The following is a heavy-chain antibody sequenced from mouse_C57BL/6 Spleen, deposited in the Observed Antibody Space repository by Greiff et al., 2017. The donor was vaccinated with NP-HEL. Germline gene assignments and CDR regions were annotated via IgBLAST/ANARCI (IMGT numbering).Heavy chain of an antibody. V-gene: IGHV1-76*01. CDR3: AREEYYYGSSSYWYFDV. CDR2: IYPGSGNT. Sequence: QVQLQQSGAELVRPGASVKLSCKASGYTFTDYYINWVKQRPGQGLEWIARIYPGSGNTYYNEKFKGKATLTAEKSSSTAYMQLSSLTSEDSAVYFCAREEYYYGSSSYWYFDVWGTGTTVTVSS. J-gene: IGHJ1*03. D-gene: IGHD1-1*01. CDR1: GYTFTDYY.